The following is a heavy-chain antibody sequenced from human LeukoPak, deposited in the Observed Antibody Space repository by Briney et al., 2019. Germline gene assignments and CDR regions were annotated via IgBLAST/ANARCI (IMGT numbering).Heavy chain of an antibody. D-gene: IGHD3-9*01. J-gene: IGHJ1*01. CDR3: ARTYYDILTGYSEYFQH. V-gene: IGHV3-66*01. CDR1: GFTVSSNY. CDR2: IYSGGST. Sequence: PGGSLRLSCAASGFTVSSNYMSWVRQAPGKGLEWVSVIYSGGSTYYADSVKGRFTISRDNSKNTLYLQMNSLRAEDTAVYYCARTYYDILTGYSEYFQHWGQGTLVTISS.